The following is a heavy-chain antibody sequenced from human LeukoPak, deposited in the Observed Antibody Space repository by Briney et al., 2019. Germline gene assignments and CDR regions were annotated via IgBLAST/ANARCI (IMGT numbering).Heavy chain of an antibody. CDR2: INPNSGGT. J-gene: IGHJ6*03. Sequence: ASVKVSCKASGYTFTGYYMHWVRQAPGQGLEWMGWINPNSGGTNYAQKFQGRVTMTRDTSVSTAYMELSRLRSDDTAVYYCARDGGYYYYYYYMDVWGKGTTVTVSS. CDR1: GYTFTGYY. D-gene: IGHD3-16*01. V-gene: IGHV1-2*02. CDR3: ARDGGYYYYYYYMDV.